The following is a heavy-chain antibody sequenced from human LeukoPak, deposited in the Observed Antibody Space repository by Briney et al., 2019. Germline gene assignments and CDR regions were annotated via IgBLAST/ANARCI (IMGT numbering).Heavy chain of an antibody. D-gene: IGHD3-3*01. CDR3: ATADDFWSARGGMDV. Sequence: ASVKVSCKASGGTFSSYAISWVRQAPGQGLEWMGGIIPIFGTANYAQKFQGRVTITADESTSTAYMELSSLRSEDTAVYYCATADDFWSARGGMDVWGQGTTVTVSS. CDR2: IIPIFGTA. V-gene: IGHV1-69*13. CDR1: GGTFSSYA. J-gene: IGHJ6*02.